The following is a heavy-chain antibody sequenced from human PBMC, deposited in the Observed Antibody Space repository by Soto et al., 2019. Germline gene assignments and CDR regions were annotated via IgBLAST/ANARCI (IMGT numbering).Heavy chain of an antibody. J-gene: IGHJ6*02. Sequence: SETLSLTCTVSGGSISSYYWSWIRQPAGKGLEWIGRIYTSGSTNYNPSLKSRVTMSVDTSKNQFSLKLSSVTAADTAVYYCAREEKQQLAPRELGNYYYGMDVWGQGTTVTVSS. CDR3: AREEKQQLAPRELGNYYYGMDV. V-gene: IGHV4-4*07. CDR1: GGSISSYY. CDR2: IYTSGST. D-gene: IGHD6-13*01.